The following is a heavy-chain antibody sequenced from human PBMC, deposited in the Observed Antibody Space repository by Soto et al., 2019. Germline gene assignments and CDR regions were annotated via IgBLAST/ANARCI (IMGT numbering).Heavy chain of an antibody. V-gene: IGHV3-30-3*01. J-gene: IGHJ4*02. CDR1: GFTFSSYA. CDR2: ISYDGSNK. D-gene: IGHD3-22*01. CDR3: ARDRGYYDSSGYYYGLDY. Sequence: QVQLVESGGGVVQPGRSLRLSCAASGFTFSSYAMHWVRQAPGKGLEWVAVISYDGSNKYYADSVKGRFTISRDNSKNTRYLQMNSLRAEDTAVYYCARDRGYYDSSGYYYGLDYWGQGTLVTVSS.